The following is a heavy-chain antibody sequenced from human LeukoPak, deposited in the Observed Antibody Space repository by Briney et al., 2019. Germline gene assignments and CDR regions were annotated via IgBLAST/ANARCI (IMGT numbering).Heavy chain of an antibody. CDR2: ISGSGGTT. CDR1: GLSLSDYY. D-gene: IGHD6-13*01. CDR3: AKPYPLAAAGTFSNNWFDP. J-gene: IGHJ5*02. Sequence: TGGSLRLSCAASGLSLSDYYISWIRQAPGKGLEWVSAISGSGGTTYYADSVKGRFTISRDNSKNTLYLQMNSLRAEDTAVYYCAKPYPLAAAGTFSNNWFDPWGQGTLVTVSS. V-gene: IGHV3-23*01.